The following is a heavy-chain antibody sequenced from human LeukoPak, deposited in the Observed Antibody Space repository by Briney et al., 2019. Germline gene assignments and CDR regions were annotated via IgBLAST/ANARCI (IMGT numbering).Heavy chain of an antibody. Sequence: ASVKVSCKASGGTFSSYAISWVRQAPGRGLEWMGGIIPIFGTANYAQKFQGRVTITADESTSTAYMELSSLRSEDTAVYYCARDGSSYSNYRPPPYYYYYYGMDVWGQGTTVTVSS. D-gene: IGHD4-11*01. J-gene: IGHJ6*02. V-gene: IGHV1-69*13. CDR3: ARDGSSYSNYRPPPYYYYYYGMDV. CDR2: IIPIFGTA. CDR1: GGTFSSYA.